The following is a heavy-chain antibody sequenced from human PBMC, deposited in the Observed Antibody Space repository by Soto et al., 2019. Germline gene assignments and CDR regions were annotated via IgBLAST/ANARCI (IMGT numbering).Heavy chain of an antibody. D-gene: IGHD6-19*01. CDR3: ARVGSGWYVFEYYYYGMDV. CDR1: GYTFTSYY. CDR2: INPSGGST. Sequence: GASVKVSCKASGYTFTSYYMHWVRQAPGQGLEWMGIINPSGGSTSYAQKFQGRVTMTRDTSTSTVYMELSSLRSEDTAVYYCARVGSGWYVFEYYYYGMDVWGQGTTVTVSS. V-gene: IGHV1-46*01. J-gene: IGHJ6*02.